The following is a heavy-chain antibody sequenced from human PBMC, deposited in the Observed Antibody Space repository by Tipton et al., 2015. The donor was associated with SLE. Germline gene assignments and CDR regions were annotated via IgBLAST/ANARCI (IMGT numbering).Heavy chain of an antibody. D-gene: IGHD7-27*01. CDR3: AKGLFSGLGWFDP. J-gene: IGHJ5*02. Sequence: SLRLSCAASGFTFSSYGMHWVRQAPGKGLEWVAFIRYDGSNKYYADSVKGRFTISRDNSKNTLYLQMNSLRAEDTAVYYCAKGLFSGLGWFDPWGQGTLVTVSS. CDR2: IRYDGSNK. V-gene: IGHV3-30*02. CDR1: GFTFSSYG.